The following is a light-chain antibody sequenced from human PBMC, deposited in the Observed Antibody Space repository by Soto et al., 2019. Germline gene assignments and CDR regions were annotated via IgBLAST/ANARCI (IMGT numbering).Light chain of an antibody. CDR1: QSFDSKY. CDR2: DTS. CDR3: QQYSNWPPIT. V-gene: IGKV3-15*01. J-gene: IGKJ5*01. Sequence: EIVLTQSPGTLSLSPGERATLSCRASQSFDSKYLSWYQQKPGQAPRLLIYDTSTRATGIPARFSGSGSGTEFTLTISSLQSEDFAVYYCQQYSNWPPITFGQGTRLEIK.